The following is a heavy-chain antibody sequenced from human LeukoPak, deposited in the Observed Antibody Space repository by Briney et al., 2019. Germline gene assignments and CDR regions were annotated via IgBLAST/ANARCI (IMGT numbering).Heavy chain of an antibody. Sequence: GRSLRLSCAASGFTFSSYGMHWVRQAAGKGLEWVAVISYDGSNKYYADSVKGRFTISRDNSKNTLYLQMNSLRAEDTALYFCANEVRPNDYWGRGTLVTVSS. CDR1: GFTFSSYG. V-gene: IGHV3-30*18. D-gene: IGHD4/OR15-4a*01. CDR2: ISYDGSNK. CDR3: ANEVRPNDY. J-gene: IGHJ4*02.